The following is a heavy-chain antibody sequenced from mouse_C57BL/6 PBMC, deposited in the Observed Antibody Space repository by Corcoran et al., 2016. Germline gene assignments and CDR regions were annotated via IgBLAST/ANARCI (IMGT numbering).Heavy chain of an antibody. CDR2: INPNNGGT. CDR3: ARGVYDGYYFYYYAMDY. J-gene: IGHJ4*01. Sequence: EVQLQQSGPELVKPGASVKISCKASGYTFTDYYMNWVKQSHGKSLEWIGDINPNNGGTSYNQKFKVKATLTVDKSSSTAYMELRSLTSEDSAVYYWARGVYDGYYFYYYAMDYWGQGTSDTVSS. D-gene: IGHD2-3*01. CDR1: GYTFTDYY. V-gene: IGHV1-26*01.